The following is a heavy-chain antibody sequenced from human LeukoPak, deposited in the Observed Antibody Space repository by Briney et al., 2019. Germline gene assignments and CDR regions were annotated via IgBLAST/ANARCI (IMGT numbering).Heavy chain of an antibody. CDR3: ARDGTITMVRGVSNWFDP. Sequence: EASVKVSCKASGYTFTSYAMNWVRQAPGQGREWMGWINTNTGNPTYAQGFTGRFVFSLDTSVSTAYLQISSLKAEDTAVYYCARDGTITMVRGVSNWFDPWGQGTLVTVSS. J-gene: IGHJ5*02. CDR2: INTNTGNP. D-gene: IGHD3-10*01. CDR1: GYTFTSYA. V-gene: IGHV7-4-1*02.